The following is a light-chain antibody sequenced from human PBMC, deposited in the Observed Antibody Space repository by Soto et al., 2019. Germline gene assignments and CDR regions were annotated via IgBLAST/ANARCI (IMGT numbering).Light chain of an antibody. CDR3: QQYRTSPYT. CDR1: QGIRND. Sequence: AIQMTQSPSSLSASVGDRVTITCRASQGIRNDLGWYQQKPGKAPKLLIYAASSLQSGVPSRFSGSGSGTDFTLTISSLQPEDFAVYYCQQYRTSPYTFGQGTKLEIK. V-gene: IGKV1-6*01. J-gene: IGKJ2*01. CDR2: AAS.